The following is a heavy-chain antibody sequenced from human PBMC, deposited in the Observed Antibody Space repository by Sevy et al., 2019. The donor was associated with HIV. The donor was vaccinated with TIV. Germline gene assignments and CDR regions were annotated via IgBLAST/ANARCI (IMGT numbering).Heavy chain of an antibody. Sequence: GESLKISCAASGFTFSTYSMTWVRQAPRKGLEWVSAISDTGTSTYYTDSVEGRFTISRDNSKSTLFLHMNSRRAEDTALYYCAKFAGDFPHFDFWGLGTLVTVSS. D-gene: IGHD7-27*01. V-gene: IGHV3-23*01. J-gene: IGHJ4*02. CDR2: ISDTGTST. CDR1: GFTFSTYS. CDR3: AKFAGDFPHFDF.